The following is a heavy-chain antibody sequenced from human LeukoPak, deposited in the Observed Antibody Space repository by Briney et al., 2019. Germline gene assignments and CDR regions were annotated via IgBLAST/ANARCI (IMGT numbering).Heavy chain of an antibody. J-gene: IGHJ6*02. V-gene: IGHV3-11*01. D-gene: IGHD2-2*01. CDR1: GFTFSDYY. CDR2: ISSSGSTI. Sequence: GGSLRLSCAASGFTFSDYYMSWIRQAPGKGLEWVSYISSSGSTIYYADSVKGRFTISRDNAKNSLYLQMNSLRAEDTAVYYCARDLCSSTSCYYYYYYGIDVWGQGTTVTVSS. CDR3: ARDLCSSTSCYYYYYYGIDV.